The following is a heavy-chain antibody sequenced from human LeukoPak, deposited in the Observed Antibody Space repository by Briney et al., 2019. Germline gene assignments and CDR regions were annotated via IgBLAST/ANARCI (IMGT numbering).Heavy chain of an antibody. Sequence: GGSLRLSCAASGFTFSSYSMNWVRQAPGKGLEWVSCISSSSSTIYYADSVKGRFTISRDNAKNSLYLQMNSLRAEDTAVYYCARTLRFLEWYSVWGQGTLVTVSS. CDR2: ISSSSSTI. D-gene: IGHD3-3*01. J-gene: IGHJ4*02. CDR1: GFTFSSYS. CDR3: ARTLRFLEWYSV. V-gene: IGHV3-48*01.